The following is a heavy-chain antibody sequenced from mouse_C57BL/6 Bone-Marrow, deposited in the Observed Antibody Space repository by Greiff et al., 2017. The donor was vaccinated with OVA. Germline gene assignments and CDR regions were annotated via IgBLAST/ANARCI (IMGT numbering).Heavy chain of an antibody. CDR1: GYTFTDYN. D-gene: IGHD3-2*02. J-gene: IGHJ2*01. Sequence: EVQLQQSGPELVKPGASVKMSCKASGYTFTDYNMHWVKQSHGKSLEWIGYINPNNGGTSYNQKFKGKATLTVNKSSSTAYMELRSLTSEDSAVYYCARGRQLRLRMDVGYFDYWGQGTTLTVSS. V-gene: IGHV1-22*01. CDR2: INPNNGGT. CDR3: ARGRQLRLRMDVGYFDY.